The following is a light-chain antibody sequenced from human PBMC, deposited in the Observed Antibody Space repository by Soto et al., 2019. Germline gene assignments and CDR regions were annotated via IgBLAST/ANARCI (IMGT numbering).Light chain of an antibody. J-gene: IGKJ5*01. CDR1: QSVTSQ. V-gene: IGKV3-15*01. Sequence: EIAMTQSPDTLSMSPGERATLSCRASQSVTSQLAWYQQKPGQPPRLLIYGASTRATGIPARFSGSGSGTEFTLTISSPQSEDFAVYYCQQYNNWPLTFGQGTRLEIK. CDR2: GAS. CDR3: QQYNNWPLT.